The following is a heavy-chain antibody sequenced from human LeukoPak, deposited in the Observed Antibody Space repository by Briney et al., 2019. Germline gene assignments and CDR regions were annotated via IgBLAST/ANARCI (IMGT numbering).Heavy chain of an antibody. CDR1: VFTFCSYV. D-gene: IGHD3-22*01. V-gene: IGHV3-23*01. CDR3: ARRPGDSSGYYLGAFHD. CDR2: IFASGADT. J-gene: IGHJ3*01. Sequence: GGSLRVSCVAPVFTFCSYVMTWVRQAPGKGLDWGSVIFASGADTYYADAVQGRFTVSRDNAKNTLYLHMSSLRAEDTAVYLCARRPGDSSGYYLGAFHDWGQGTTVTVSS.